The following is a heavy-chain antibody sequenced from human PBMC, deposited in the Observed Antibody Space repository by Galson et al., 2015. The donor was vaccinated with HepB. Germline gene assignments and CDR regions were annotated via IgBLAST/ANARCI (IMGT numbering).Heavy chain of an antibody. CDR2: ISAYNGNT. V-gene: IGHV1-18*01. D-gene: IGHD3-9*01. CDR1: GYTFTSYG. Sequence: SVKVSCKASGYTFTSYGISWVRQAPGQGLEWMGWISAYNGNTNYAQKLQGRVTMTTDTSTSTAYMELRSLRSDDTAVYYCARGGYDILTGYEPLDYWGQGTLVTVSS. CDR3: ARGGYDILTGYEPLDY. J-gene: IGHJ4*02.